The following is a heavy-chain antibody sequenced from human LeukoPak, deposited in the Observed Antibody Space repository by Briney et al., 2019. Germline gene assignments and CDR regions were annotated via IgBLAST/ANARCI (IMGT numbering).Heavy chain of an antibody. V-gene: IGHV1-69*01. Sequence: SVKVSCKASGGTFSSYAISWVRQAPGQGLEWMGGIIPIFGTANYAQKFQGRVTITADESTSTAYMELSSLRSEDTAVYYCAREVVATICPFDYWGQGTLSPSPQ. CDR2: IIPIFGTA. CDR3: AREVVATICPFDY. D-gene: IGHD5-12*01. CDR1: GGTFSSYA. J-gene: IGHJ4*02.